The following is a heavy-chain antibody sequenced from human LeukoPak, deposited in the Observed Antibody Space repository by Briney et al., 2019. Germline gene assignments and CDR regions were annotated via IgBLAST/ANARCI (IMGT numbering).Heavy chain of an antibody. CDR1: GFTFSSYG. Sequence: PGRSLRLSCAASGFTFSSYGMHWVRQAPGKGLEWVAVISYDGSNKYYADSVKGRFTISRDNSKNTLYLQMNSLSAEDTAVYYCARGGDRLLKYYFDYWGQGTLVTVSS. CDR2: ISYDGSNK. D-gene: IGHD3-3*01. CDR3: ARGGDRLLKYYFDY. V-gene: IGHV3-30*03. J-gene: IGHJ4*02.